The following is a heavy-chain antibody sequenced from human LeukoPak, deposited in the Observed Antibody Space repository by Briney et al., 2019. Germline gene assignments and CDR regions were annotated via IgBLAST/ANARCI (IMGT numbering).Heavy chain of an antibody. J-gene: IGHJ4*02. CDR2: ISRTGST. Sequence: NPSETLSLTCTVSGDSISGSNWWNWVRLPPGKGLDWIGEISRTGSTKYSPSLRDRVTISKDNSKNQFSLKLNSVTAADTATYYCTRSSGWWSLDYWGQGALVTVSS. CDR1: GDSISGSNW. CDR3: TRSSGWWSLDY. V-gene: IGHV4-4*02. D-gene: IGHD6-19*01.